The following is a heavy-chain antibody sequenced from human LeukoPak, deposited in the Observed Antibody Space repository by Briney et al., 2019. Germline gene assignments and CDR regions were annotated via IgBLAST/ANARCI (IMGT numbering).Heavy chain of an antibody. V-gene: IGHV4-61*02. J-gene: IGHJ5*02. Sequence: SETLSLTCTVSGGSISSGSYYWSWIRQPAGKGLEWIGRIYTSGSTNYNPSFKSRVTISVDTSKNQFSLKLSSVTAADTAVYYCARRRARWFDPWGQGTLVTVSS. CDR1: GGSISSGSYY. CDR2: IYTSGST. CDR3: ARRRARWFDP.